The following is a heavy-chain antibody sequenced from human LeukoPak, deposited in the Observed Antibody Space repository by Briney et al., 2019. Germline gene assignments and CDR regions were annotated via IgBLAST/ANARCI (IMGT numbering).Heavy chain of an antibody. Sequence: GGSLRLSCAASGFTFSSYGMHWVRQAPSKGLEWVAVISYDGSNKYYADSVKGRFTISRDNSKNTLYLQMNSLRAEDTAVYYCAKAEDSSGYYSSYYYYYYMDVWGKGTTVTVSS. J-gene: IGHJ6*03. CDR2: ISYDGSNK. V-gene: IGHV3-30*18. D-gene: IGHD3-22*01. CDR3: AKAEDSSGYYSSYYYYYYMDV. CDR1: GFTFSSYG.